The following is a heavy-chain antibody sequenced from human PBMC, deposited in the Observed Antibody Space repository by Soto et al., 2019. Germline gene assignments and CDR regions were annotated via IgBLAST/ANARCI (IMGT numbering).Heavy chain of an antibody. CDR2: INPSGGST. V-gene: IGHV1-46*01. CDR3: ARDLRGPYGP. Sequence: GAAVKVSCKASGYTITSYYMHWVRQAPGQGLEWMGIINPSGGSTSYAQKFQGRVTMTRDTSTSTVYMELSSPRSEDTAMYYCARDLRGPYGPWGQGTMVTVS. CDR1: GYTITSYY. D-gene: IGHD4-17*01. J-gene: IGHJ3*01.